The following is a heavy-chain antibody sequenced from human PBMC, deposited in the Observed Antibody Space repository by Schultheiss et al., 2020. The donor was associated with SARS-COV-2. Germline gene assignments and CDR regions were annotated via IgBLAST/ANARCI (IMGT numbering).Heavy chain of an antibody. D-gene: IGHD6-19*01. CDR3: AKPPPSSGFHPYYFDY. Sequence: GGSLRLSCAASGFTFSSYWMHWVRQAPGKGLVWVSRINSDGSSTSYADSVKGRFTISRDNAKNTLYLQMNSLRAEDTAVYYCAKPPPSSGFHPYYFDYWGQGTLVTVSS. CDR1: GFTFSSYW. CDR2: INSDGSST. V-gene: IGHV3-74*01. J-gene: IGHJ4*02.